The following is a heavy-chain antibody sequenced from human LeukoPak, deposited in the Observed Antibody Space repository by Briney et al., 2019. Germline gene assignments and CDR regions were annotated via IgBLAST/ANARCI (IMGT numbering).Heavy chain of an antibody. J-gene: IGHJ4*02. D-gene: IGHD2-8*02. CDR2: ISRTSAYI. Sequence: GGSLRLSCAASGFTFSDYAMKWVRQAPGKGLEWVSAISRTSAYIYYSDSVRGRFTISRDNAKNSVYLQMDSLRAEDTAVYYCARDERRYCPDSSCYPGDYWGQGTLVTVSS. CDR3: ARDERRYCPDSSCYPGDY. CDR1: GFTFSDYA. V-gene: IGHV3-21*01.